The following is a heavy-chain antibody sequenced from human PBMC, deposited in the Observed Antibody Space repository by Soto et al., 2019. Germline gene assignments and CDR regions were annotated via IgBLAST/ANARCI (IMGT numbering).Heavy chain of an antibody. CDR3: AREHCTNGVCHRVDP. CDR2: IYYSGST. J-gene: IGHJ5*02. Sequence: SETLSLTCTVSGGSISSGGYSWSWIRQHPGKGLEWIGYIYYSGSTYYNPSLKSRVTISVDTSKNQFSLKLSSVTAADTAVYYCAREHCTNGVCHRVDPWGQGTLVTVSS. V-gene: IGHV4-31*03. D-gene: IGHD2-8*01. CDR1: GGSISSGGYS.